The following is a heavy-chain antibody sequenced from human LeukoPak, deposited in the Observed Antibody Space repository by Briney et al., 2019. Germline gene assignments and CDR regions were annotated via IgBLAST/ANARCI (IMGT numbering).Heavy chain of an antibody. J-gene: IGHJ6*02. Sequence: GGSLRLSCAASGFTFTIYSMNWVRQAPGRGLEWVSSISSYSTYMSYADSVKGRFTISKDNAKNSLYLQMNSLRAEDTALYHCARNNGMDVWGQGTTVIVSS. CDR2: ISSYSTYM. CDR1: GFTFTIYS. V-gene: IGHV3-21*04. CDR3: ARNNGMDV.